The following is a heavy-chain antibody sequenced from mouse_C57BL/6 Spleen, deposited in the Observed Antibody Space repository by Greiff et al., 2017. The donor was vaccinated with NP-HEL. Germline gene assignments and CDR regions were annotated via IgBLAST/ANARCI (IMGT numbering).Heavy chain of an antibody. CDR2: INPSSGYT. V-gene: IGHV1-4*01. J-gene: IGHJ2*01. D-gene: IGHD1-1*01. Sequence: VMLVESGAELARPGASVKMSCKASGYTFTSYTMHWVKQRPGQGLEWIGYINPSSGYTKYNQKFKDKATLTADKSSSTAYMQLSSLTSEDSAVYYGARGTTVVATGFDYWGQGTTLTVSS. CDR1: GYTFTSYT. CDR3: ARGTTVVATGFDY.